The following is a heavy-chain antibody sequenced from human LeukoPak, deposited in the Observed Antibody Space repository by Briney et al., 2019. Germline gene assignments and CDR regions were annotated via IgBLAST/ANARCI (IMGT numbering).Heavy chain of an antibody. Sequence: PSETLSLTCTVSGGSISSSSYYWGWIRQPPGKGLEWIGSIYYSGSTYYNPSLKSRVTISVDTSKNQFSLKLSSVTAADTAVYYCARDPGRYSGSYFDYWGQGTLVTVSS. D-gene: IGHD1-26*01. CDR2: IYYSGST. CDR1: GGSISSSSYY. J-gene: IGHJ4*02. CDR3: ARDPGRYSGSYFDY. V-gene: IGHV4-39*07.